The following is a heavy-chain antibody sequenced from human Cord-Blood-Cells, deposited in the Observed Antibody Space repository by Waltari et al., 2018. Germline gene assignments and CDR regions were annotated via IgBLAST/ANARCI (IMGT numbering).Heavy chain of an antibody. CDR3: ARGSPSYRSGGSGYYYYYGMDV. V-gene: IGHV4-34*01. CDR1: GGSFSGYY. CDR2: INHGGRT. D-gene: IGHD2-15*01. J-gene: IGHJ6*02. Sequence: QVQLQQWGAGLLKPSETLSLTCAVYGGSFSGYYWSWVSKPPGKGLGWVGEINHGGRTNQTPALKTRVTSSVETSKNQLSLKLGSVTAADTAVYYCARGSPSYRSGGSGYYYYYGMDVWGQGTTVTVSS.